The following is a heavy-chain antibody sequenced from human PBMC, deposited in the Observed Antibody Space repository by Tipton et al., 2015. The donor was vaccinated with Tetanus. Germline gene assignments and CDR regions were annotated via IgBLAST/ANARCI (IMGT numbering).Heavy chain of an antibody. CDR3: ARLVSNAFDV. D-gene: IGHD3-9*01. CDR1: GLTFSSYA. V-gene: IGHV3-23*01. J-gene: IGHJ3*01. Sequence: SLRLSCAASGLTFSSYAMTWVRQAPGRGLEWVSTLSGSGGSTYYADSVKGRFTISRDNSKNTLYLQMNSLRAEDTAIYYCARLVSNAFDVWGQGTVVTVSS. CDR2: LSGSGGST.